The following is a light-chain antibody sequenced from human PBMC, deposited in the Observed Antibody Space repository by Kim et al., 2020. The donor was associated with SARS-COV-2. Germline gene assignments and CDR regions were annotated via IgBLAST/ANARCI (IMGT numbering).Light chain of an antibody. CDR2: GAS. V-gene: IGKV1-39*01. Sequence: DIQMTQSPSSLSASVGDRVTITYRASQSISTYLNWYQQKPGKAPKLLIYGASNLPSGVPSRFSGSGSGTDFTLTISTLQPEDFGTYYSQQSYSTFGQGTKLEI. J-gene: IGKJ2*01. CDR1: QSISTY. CDR3: QQSYST.